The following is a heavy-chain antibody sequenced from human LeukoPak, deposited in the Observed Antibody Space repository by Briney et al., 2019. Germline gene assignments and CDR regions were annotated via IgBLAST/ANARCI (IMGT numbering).Heavy chain of an antibody. J-gene: IGHJ4*02. CDR3: AKDETVSGINYFAF. D-gene: IGHD1-14*01. V-gene: IGHV3-23*01. Sequence: GGSLRLSCSASGFTFSRYAMSWVRQAPGKGLEWVSGILGSGDVASYTDSVKGRFTTYRENSKDTLYLEMNSLRAEDTAIYYCAKDETVSGINYFAFWGQGVLVSVSS. CDR1: GFTFSRYA. CDR2: ILGSGDVA.